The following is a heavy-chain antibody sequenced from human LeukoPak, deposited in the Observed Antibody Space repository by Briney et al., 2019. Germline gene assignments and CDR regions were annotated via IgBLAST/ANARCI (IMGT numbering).Heavy chain of an antibody. CDR2: INPSGGST. J-gene: IGHJ4*02. D-gene: IGHD3-3*01. Sequence: ASVKVSCKASGYTFTSYYMHWVRQAPGQGLEWMGIINPSGGSTNYAQKFQGRVTMNRDTSTSTVYMELSSLRSEDTAVYYCARDSGEWLLALGYWGQGTLVTVSS. CDR3: ARDSGEWLLALGY. V-gene: IGHV1-46*01. CDR1: GYTFTSYY.